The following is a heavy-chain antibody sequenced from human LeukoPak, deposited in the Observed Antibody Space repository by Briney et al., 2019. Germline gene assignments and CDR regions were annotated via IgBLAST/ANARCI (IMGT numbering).Heavy chain of an antibody. V-gene: IGHV4-39*07. J-gene: IGHJ5*02. CDR1: GGSISSSSYY. D-gene: IGHD1-26*01. CDR3: ARGLWEPKNRLDP. Sequence: SETLSLTCTVSGGSISSSSYYWGWIRQPPGKGLEWIGSIYYSGSTNYNPSLKSRVTISVDKSKNQFSLKLSSVTAADTAVYYCARGLWEPKNRLDPWGQGTLVTVSS. CDR2: IYYSGST.